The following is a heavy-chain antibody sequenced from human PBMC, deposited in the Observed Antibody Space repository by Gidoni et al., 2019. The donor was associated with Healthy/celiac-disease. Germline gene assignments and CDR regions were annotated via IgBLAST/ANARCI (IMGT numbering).Heavy chain of an antibody. CDR2: SGGSGGST. CDR1: GFTFSSYA. J-gene: IGHJ4*02. V-gene: IGHV3-23*01. Sequence: EVQLLESGGGLVPPGGSLRLSCAASGFTFSSYAMSWVRQAPGKGLEWVSASGGSGGSTYYAATGKGRFTISRDNSKNTLYLQMNSLRAGDTAVYYCAKRKFGSYYLDYGGQGTLVTVSS. CDR3: AKRKFGSYYLDY. D-gene: IGHD1-26*01.